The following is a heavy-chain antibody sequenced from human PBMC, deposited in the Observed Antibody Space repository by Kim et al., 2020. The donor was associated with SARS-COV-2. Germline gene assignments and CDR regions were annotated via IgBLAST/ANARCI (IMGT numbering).Heavy chain of an antibody. CDR1: GYSFTSYW. V-gene: IGHV5-51*01. CDR2: IYPGDSDT. J-gene: IGHJ4*02. D-gene: IGHD4-4*01. Sequence: GESLKISCKGSGYSFTSYWIGLVRQMPGKGLGWMGIIYPGDSDTRYSPSFQGQVTISADKFISTAYLQWSSLKASDTAMYYCARLIAGDYSNFDYWGQGTLVTVSS. CDR3: ARLIAGDYSNFDY.